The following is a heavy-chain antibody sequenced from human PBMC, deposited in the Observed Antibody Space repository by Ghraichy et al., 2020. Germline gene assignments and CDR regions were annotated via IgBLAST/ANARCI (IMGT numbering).Heavy chain of an antibody. CDR3: ARHGVGSGSFSNFQY. J-gene: IGHJ1*01. CDR2: IYYGGRT. D-gene: IGHD1-26*01. Sequence: SETLSLTCSVSGASISRSTDYWAWIRQPPGKGLEWIGSIYYGGRTHYNPSLKSRAAISVDTSKNQFSLKLNSVIVADTAVYYCARHGVGSGSFSNFQYWGQGTLVSVS. CDR1: GASISRSTDY. V-gene: IGHV4-39*01.